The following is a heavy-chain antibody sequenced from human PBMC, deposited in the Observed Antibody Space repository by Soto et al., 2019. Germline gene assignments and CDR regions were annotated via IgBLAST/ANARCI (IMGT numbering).Heavy chain of an antibody. CDR2: ISPTGGTT. CDR1: GFTFSTSP. Sequence: RGSLRLSCSASGFTFSTSPMHWVRQAPGKGLEYVSAISPTGGTTYYADSLKGRFTTSRDNSKSTLYLHMSSLRTEDTAVYYCGRKEVSGPIDYWGQGTLVNVSS. CDR3: GRKEVSGPIDY. J-gene: IGHJ4*02. V-gene: IGHV3-64D*06.